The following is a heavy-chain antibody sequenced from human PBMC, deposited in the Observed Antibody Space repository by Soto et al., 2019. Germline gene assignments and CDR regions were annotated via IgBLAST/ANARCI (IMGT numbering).Heavy chain of an antibody. D-gene: IGHD6-25*01. J-gene: IGHJ4*02. V-gene: IGHV1-69*02. Sequence: QVQLVQSGSEVKKPGSSVRVSCKASGGTFSIYTISWVRQAPGQGLEWRGRVIPFLDITSYSQRFQGRVTIPADKSTTTSYMELSSLSSEDTAVYYCARDRDNSDCPTFASGGQGTLAPVPS. CDR2: VIPFLDIT. CDR3: ARDRDNSDCPTFAS. CDR1: GGTFSIYT.